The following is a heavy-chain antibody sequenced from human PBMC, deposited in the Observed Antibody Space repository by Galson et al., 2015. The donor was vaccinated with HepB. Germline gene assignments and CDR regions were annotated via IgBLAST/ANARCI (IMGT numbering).Heavy chain of an antibody. CDR2: IDPSDSYT. D-gene: IGHD4-23*01. V-gene: IGHV5-10-1*01. CDR1: GSSFTSYW. Sequence: QSGAEVKKPGESLRISCKGSGSSFTSYWISWVRQMPGKGLEWMGRIDPSDSYTNYSPSFQGHVTISADKSISTAYLQWSSLKASDTAMYYCARYSTVAQGYYYYGMDVWGQGTTVTVSS. CDR3: ARYSTVAQGYYYYGMDV. J-gene: IGHJ6*02.